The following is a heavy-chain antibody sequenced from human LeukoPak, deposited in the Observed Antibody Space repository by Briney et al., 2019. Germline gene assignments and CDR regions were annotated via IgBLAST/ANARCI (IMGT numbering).Heavy chain of an antibody. J-gene: IGHJ4*02. CDR2: INPSGGST. V-gene: IGHV1-46*01. Sequence: ASVKVSCKASGYTFTGYYMHWVRQAPGQGLEWMGIINPSGGSTSYAQKFQGRVTMTRDTSTSTVYMELSSLRSEDTAVYYCARDATYYYGSGSYLPFYWGQGTLVTVSS. CDR1: GYTFTGYY. D-gene: IGHD3-10*01. CDR3: ARDATYYYGSGSYLPFY.